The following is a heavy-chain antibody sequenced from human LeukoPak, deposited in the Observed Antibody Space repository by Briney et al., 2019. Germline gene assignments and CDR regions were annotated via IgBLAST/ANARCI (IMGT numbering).Heavy chain of an antibody. CDR3: ARVQAAGTKPYYFDY. CDR1: GFTVSSNY. V-gene: IGHV3-53*01. CDR2: IYSGGST. Sequence: PGGSLRLSCAASGFTVSSNYMSWVRQAPGKGLEWVSVIYSGGSTYYADSVKGRFTISRDNSKNTLYLQMNSLRAEDTAVYYCARVQAAGTKPYYFDYWGQGTLVTVSS. J-gene: IGHJ4*02. D-gene: IGHD6-13*01.